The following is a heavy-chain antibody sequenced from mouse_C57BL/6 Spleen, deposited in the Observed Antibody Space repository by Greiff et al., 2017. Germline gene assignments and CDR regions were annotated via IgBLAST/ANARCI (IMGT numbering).Heavy chain of an antibody. V-gene: IGHV1-15*01. J-gene: IGHJ2*01. CDR2: IDPETGGT. D-gene: IGHD1-1*01. CDR3: TRSLLRNDY. Sequence: QVQLQQSGAELVRPGASVTLSCKASGYTFTDYEMHWVKQTPVHGLEWIGAIDPETGGTAYNQKFKGKAILTADKSSSTAYMELRSLTSEDSAVYYCTRSLLRNDYWGQGTTLTVSS. CDR1: GYTFTDYE.